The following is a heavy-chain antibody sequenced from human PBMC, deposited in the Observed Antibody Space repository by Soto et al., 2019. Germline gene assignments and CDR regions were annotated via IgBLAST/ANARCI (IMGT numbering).Heavy chain of an antibody. CDR1: GYTFTSYG. CDR3: ARVEGIVVVVAALPPGWFDP. J-gene: IGHJ5*02. CDR2: ISAYNGNT. V-gene: IGHV1-18*01. Sequence: ASVKVSCKASGYTFTSYGISWVRQAPGQGLEWMGWISAYNGNTNYARKLQGRVTMTTDTSTSTAYMELRSLRSDDTAVYYCARVEGIVVVVAALPPGWFDPWGQGTLVTVSS. D-gene: IGHD2-15*01.